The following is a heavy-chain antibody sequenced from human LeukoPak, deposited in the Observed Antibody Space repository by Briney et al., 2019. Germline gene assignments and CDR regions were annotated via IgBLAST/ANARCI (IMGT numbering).Heavy chain of an antibody. Sequence: SETLSLTCTVSGGSISSYYWSWIRQPPGKGLEWIGYIYYSGSTNYNPSLKSRVTISVDTSKNQFSLKLISVTAADTAVYYGGRGGTYYYDSSGYYPDYWGQGPRDTVSS. CDR2: IYYSGST. J-gene: IGHJ4*02. CDR1: GGSISSYY. V-gene: IGHV4-59*01. CDR3: GRGGTYYYDSSGYYPDY. D-gene: IGHD3-22*01.